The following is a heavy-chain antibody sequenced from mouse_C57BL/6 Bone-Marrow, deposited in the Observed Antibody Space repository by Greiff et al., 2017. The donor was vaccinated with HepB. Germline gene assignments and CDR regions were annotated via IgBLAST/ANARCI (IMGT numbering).Heavy chain of an antibody. Sequence: QVQLQQPGAELVMPGASVKLSCKASGYTFTSYWMHWVKQRPGQGLEWIGEIDPSDSYTNYNQKFKGKSTLTVDKSSSTAYMQLSSLTSEDSAVYYCARSRIYPYYFDYWGQGTTLTVSS. D-gene: IGHD2-1*01. V-gene: IGHV1-69*01. CDR3: ARSRIYPYYFDY. CDR1: GYTFTSYW. CDR2: IDPSDSYT. J-gene: IGHJ2*01.